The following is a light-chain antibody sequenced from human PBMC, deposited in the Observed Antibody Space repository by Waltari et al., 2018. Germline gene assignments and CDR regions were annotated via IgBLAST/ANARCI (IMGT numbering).Light chain of an antibody. CDR2: WAS. CDR1: QSLFYSSVNKRY. Sequence: DIVLTQSPDSLAVSLGERATINCKSSQSLFYSSVNKRYLSWYQQKPAQPPKLLIYWASTRESGVPDRFSGSGSGADFTLTISSLQAEDVAVYYCQQYFTTPWTFGQGTKVEIK. V-gene: IGKV4-1*01. J-gene: IGKJ1*01. CDR3: QQYFTTPWT.